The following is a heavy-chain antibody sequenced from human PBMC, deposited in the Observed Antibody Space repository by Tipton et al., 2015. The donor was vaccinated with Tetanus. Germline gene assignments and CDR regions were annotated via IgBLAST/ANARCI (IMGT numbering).Heavy chain of an antibody. Sequence: TLSLTCTVSDESISSSSYYWGWIRHHPGRGLEWIASISNSGTSYNNPSFRSRVTISVDTSKNQFSLKLGSVTAADMAIYYCAREVPAAGHFDSWGQGTLVTVSS. CDR1: DESISSSSYY. V-gene: IGHV4-39*07. CDR2: ISNSGTS. D-gene: IGHD2-2*01. CDR3: AREVPAAGHFDS. J-gene: IGHJ5*01.